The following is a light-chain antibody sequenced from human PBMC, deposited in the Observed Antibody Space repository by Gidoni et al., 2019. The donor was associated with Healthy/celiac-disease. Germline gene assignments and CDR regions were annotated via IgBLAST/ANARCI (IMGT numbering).Light chain of an antibody. CDR3: QQANSFPLT. CDR1: QGISSW. Sequence: DIQMTQSPSSVSASVGDRVTLTCLARQGISSWLAWYQQKPGKATKLMIYAAPSLQSGVPSRFSGSGSRTDFTLTISSQQHEDFATYYYQQANSFPLTFGPGTKVDIK. V-gene: IGKV1D-12*01. CDR2: AAP. J-gene: IGKJ3*01.